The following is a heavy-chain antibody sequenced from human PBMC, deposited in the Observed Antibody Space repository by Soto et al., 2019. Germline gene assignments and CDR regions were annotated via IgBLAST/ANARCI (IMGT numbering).Heavy chain of an antibody. CDR1: GGSISSTYY. Sequence: QLQLQESGPGLVKPSETLSLTCTVSGGSISSTYYWGWIRQPPGKGLEWIGSIYHSGSTYYNPSLKSRVTISVDTSKNQFYLKLSSVTAADTAVYYCARRQIYYYGVDVWGQGTTVTVSS. CDR3: ARRQIYYYGVDV. J-gene: IGHJ6*02. CDR2: IYHSGST. V-gene: IGHV4-39*01.